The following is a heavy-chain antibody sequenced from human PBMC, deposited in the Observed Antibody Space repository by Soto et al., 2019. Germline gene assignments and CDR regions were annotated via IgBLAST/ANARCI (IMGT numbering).Heavy chain of an antibody. CDR1: GFTFSSYG. CDR3: ARARGIAAAGTGYYYYMDV. V-gene: IGHV3-33*01. CDR2: IWYDGSNK. Sequence: GGSLRLSCAASGFTFSSYGMHWVRQAPGKGLEWVAVIWYDGSNKYYADSVKGRFTISRDNSKNTLYLQMNSLRAEDTAVYYCARARGIAAAGTGYYYYMDVWGKGTTVTVSS. J-gene: IGHJ6*03. D-gene: IGHD6-13*01.